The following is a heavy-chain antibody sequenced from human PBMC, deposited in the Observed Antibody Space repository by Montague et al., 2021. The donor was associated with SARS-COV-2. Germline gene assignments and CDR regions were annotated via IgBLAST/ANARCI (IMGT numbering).Heavy chain of an antibody. CDR1: GFTFSTFW. J-gene: IGHJ1*01. CDR2: IKQDGSEK. Sequence: SLRLSFAASGFTFSTFWMTWVRQVPGKGLEWVANIKQDGSEKYYVDSVKGRFTISRDNAKNSLYLQLDSLRVEDTAVYYCAQDSYSSGWFQVDEYFLHWGQGALVTVSS. V-gene: IGHV3-7*05. CDR3: AQDSYSSGWFQVDEYFLH. D-gene: IGHD6-19*01.